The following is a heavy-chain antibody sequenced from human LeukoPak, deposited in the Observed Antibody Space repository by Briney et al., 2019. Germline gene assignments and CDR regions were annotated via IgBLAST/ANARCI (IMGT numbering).Heavy chain of an antibody. CDR1: GYTFTSYG. CDR2: ISAYNGKT. D-gene: IGHD3-10*01. CDR3: ARRSPGTSDYYYYGMDV. J-gene: IGHJ6*02. V-gene: IGHV1-18*01. Sequence: GASVKVSCKASGYTFTSYGISWVRQAPGQGLEWMGWISAYNGKTNYAQKLQGRVTMTTDTSTSTAYMELRSLRSDDTAVYYCARRSPGTSDYYYYGMDVWGQGTTVTVSS.